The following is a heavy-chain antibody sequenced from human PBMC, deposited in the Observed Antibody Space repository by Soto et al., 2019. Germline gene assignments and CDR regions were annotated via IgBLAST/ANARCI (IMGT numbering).Heavy chain of an antibody. CDR1: GDSISSGGYY. CDR3: ARHTRDTGNFQAGFDY. J-gene: IGHJ4*02. Sequence: QVQLQESGPGLVKPSQTLSLTCTVSGDSISSGGYYWSWIRQHPGNGLEWIGYIYYTGTTYYHPSLEGRLTISVDTSKNQLSLELSPVTAADTAIYYCARHTRDTGNFQAGFDYWGQGTLVTVSS. V-gene: IGHV4-31*03. D-gene: IGHD1-26*01. CDR2: IYYTGTT.